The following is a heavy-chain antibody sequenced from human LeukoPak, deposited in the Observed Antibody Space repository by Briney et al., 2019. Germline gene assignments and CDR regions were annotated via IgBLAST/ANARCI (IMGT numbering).Heavy chain of an antibody. CDR2: ISWNSGSI. D-gene: IGHD3-22*01. J-gene: IGHJ4*02. Sequence: QPGRSLRLSCAASGFTFDDYAMHWVRQAPGKGLEWVSGISWNSGSIGYADSVKGRFTISRDNAKNSLYLQTNSLRAEDMALYYCAKDSSSGSLDYWGQGTLVTVSS. V-gene: IGHV3-9*03. CDR3: AKDSSSGSLDY. CDR1: GFTFDDYA.